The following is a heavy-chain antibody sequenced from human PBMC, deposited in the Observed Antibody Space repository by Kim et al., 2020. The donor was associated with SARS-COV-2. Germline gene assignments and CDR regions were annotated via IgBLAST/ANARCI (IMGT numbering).Heavy chain of an antibody. D-gene: IGHD5-18*01. V-gene: IGHV3-74*01. J-gene: IGHJ4*02. CDR3: ARGGQYNYASLVY. CDR1: GFTFSSYW. CDR2: TNSAGSDT. Sequence: GGSLRLSCAASGFTFSSYWMHWVRQAPGKGLVWVSHTNSAGSDTNYADSVKGRFTISRDNAKNTLYLQMNSLGADDTAVYYCARGGQYNYASLVYWGQGT.